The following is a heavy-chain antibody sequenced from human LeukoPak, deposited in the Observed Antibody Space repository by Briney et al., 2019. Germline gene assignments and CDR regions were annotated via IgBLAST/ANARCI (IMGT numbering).Heavy chain of an antibody. D-gene: IGHD2-15*01. CDR2: IYTSGST. CDR1: GGSISSYY. CDR3: ARDYCSGGSCYSGRGYYFDY. Sequence: SETLSLTCTVSGGSISSYYWSCIRQPAGKGLEWIGRIYTSGSTNYNPSLKSRVTMSVDTSKNQSSLRLSSVTAADTAVYYCARDYCSGGSCYSGRGYYFDYWGQGTLVTVSS. V-gene: IGHV4-4*07. J-gene: IGHJ4*02.